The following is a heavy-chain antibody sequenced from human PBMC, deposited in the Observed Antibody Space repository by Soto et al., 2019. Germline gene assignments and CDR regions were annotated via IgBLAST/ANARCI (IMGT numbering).Heavy chain of an antibody. CDR1: GYTLTELS. D-gene: IGHD3-3*01. CDR2: FDPEDGET. J-gene: IGHJ6*02. Sequence: ASVTVSCKVSGYTLTELSMHWVRQAPGKGLEWMGGFDPEDGETIYAQKFQGRVTMTEDTSTDTAYMELSSLRSEDTAVYYCATDYYDFWSGPTRAYYGMDVWGQGTTFTVSS. V-gene: IGHV1-24*01. CDR3: ATDYYDFWSGPTRAYYGMDV.